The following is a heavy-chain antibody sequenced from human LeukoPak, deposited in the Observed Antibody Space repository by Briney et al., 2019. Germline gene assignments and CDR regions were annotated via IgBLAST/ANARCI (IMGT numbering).Heavy chain of an antibody. Sequence: GASVKVSCKASGYTFTRYGISWVRRAPGQGPEWMGWISPYNGNTNYAQKFLGRVSMTADTSTSTAYMELRSLTSDDTAVYYCARSGRGTYYYFDLWGQGTLVTVSS. CDR1: GYTFTRYG. V-gene: IGHV1-18*01. D-gene: IGHD5-12*01. CDR2: ISPYNGNT. CDR3: ARSGRGTYYYFDL. J-gene: IGHJ4*02.